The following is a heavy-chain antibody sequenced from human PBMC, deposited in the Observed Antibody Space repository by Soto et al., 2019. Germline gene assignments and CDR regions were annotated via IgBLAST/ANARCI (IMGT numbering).Heavy chain of an antibody. CDR2: IDWDDDK. D-gene: IGHD2-15*01. CDR1: GFSLSTSGMR. J-gene: IGHJ4*02. CDR3: ARMFHCSGGTCPFDY. V-gene: IGHV2-70*04. Sequence: ESGPTLVNPTQTLTLTCTFSGFSLSTSGMRVSWIRQPPGKALEWLACIDWDDDKFYNTSLKTRLTISKDSSKNQVVLTMTNMDPVDTATYYCARMFHCSGGTCPFDYWGQGALVTVSS.